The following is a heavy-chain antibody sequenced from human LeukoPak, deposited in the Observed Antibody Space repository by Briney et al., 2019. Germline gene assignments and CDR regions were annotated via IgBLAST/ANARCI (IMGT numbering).Heavy chain of an antibody. Sequence: PGGSLRLSCAASGFTFSSYAMSWVRQAPGKGLEWVSAISGSGGSTYYADSVKGRFTISRDNSKNTVYLQMNSLRAEDTAVYYCAKDHGVGEGPPGFWGQGTLVTVSS. CDR2: ISGSGGST. V-gene: IGHV3-23*01. CDR1: GFTFSSYA. CDR3: AKDHGVGEGPPGF. D-gene: IGHD1-26*01. J-gene: IGHJ4*02.